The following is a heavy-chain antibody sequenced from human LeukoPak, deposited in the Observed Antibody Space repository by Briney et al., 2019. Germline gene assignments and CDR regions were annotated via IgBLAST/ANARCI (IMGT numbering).Heavy chain of an antibody. CDR3: AKGDVVAPIDY. Sequence: PGGSLRLSCSASGFSFSNYAMHWVRQAPGKGLEWVSSINSRSSYIYYADSVKGRFTVSRDNSKNTLYLQMNSLREDDTALYYCAKGDVVAPIDYWGQGTLITVSS. V-gene: IGHV3-21*01. CDR1: GFSFSNYA. J-gene: IGHJ4*02. CDR2: INSRSSYI. D-gene: IGHD2-21*01.